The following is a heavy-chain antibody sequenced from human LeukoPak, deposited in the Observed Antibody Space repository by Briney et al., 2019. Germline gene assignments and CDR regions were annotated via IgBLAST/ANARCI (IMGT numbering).Heavy chain of an antibody. CDR3: AKGKINHNGAFDA. J-gene: IGHJ3*01. Sequence: PGGSLRLSCAASGFSFSSYAMSWVRQAPGKGLEWVSGISDSGGSTFYADSVKGRFTISRDNSKKKLFLQVDSLRVEDTAVYYCAKGKINHNGAFDAWGQGTRLTVSS. D-gene: IGHD2-8*01. CDR2: ISDSGGST. V-gene: IGHV3-23*01. CDR1: GFSFSSYA.